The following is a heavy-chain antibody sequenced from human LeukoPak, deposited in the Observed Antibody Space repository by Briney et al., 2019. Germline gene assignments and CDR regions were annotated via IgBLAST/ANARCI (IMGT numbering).Heavy chain of an antibody. CDR3: ANEIRPNDY. CDR2: ISISGDTT. CDR1: GFTFSSHA. D-gene: IGHD4-17*01. V-gene: IGHV3-23*01. Sequence: PGGSLRLSGGASGFTFSSHAMTWVRQAPGKGLEWVSAISISGDTTYYADAVKGRFTISRDNSKNTVYLQMNSLRAEDTAVYYCANEIRPNDYWGQGTLVTVSS. J-gene: IGHJ4*02.